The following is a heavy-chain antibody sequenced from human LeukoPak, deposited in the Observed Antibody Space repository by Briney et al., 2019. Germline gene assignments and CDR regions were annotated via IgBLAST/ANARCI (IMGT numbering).Heavy chain of an antibody. CDR3: ARRVDSSGYYIYHFDY. CDR1: GYSFTSYW. V-gene: IGHV5-51*01. D-gene: IGHD3-22*01. J-gene: IGHJ4*02. CDR2: IYPGDSDT. Sequence: GESLKISCKGSGYSFTSYWIGWVRQMPGKGLEWMGIIYPGDSDTRYSPSFQGQVTISADKSISTAYLQWSSLKASDIAMYYCARRVDSSGYYIYHFDYWGQGTLVTVSS.